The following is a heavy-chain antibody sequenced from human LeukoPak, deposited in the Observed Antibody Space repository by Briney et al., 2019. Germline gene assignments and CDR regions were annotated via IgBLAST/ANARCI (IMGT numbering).Heavy chain of an antibody. J-gene: IGHJ4*02. CDR1: GGTFSSYA. CDR3: ARLRYGSGSYRADY. D-gene: IGHD3-10*01. CDR2: IIPIFGTA. V-gene: IGHV1-69*06. Sequence: GASVKVSCKASGGTFSSYAISWVRQAPGQGLEWMGGIIPIFGTANYAQKFQGRVTITADKSTSTAYMELSSLRSEDTAVYYCARLRYGSGSYRADYWGQGTLVTVSS.